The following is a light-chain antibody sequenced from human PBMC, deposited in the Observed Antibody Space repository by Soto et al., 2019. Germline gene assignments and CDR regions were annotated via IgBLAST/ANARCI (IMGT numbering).Light chain of an antibody. CDR2: AAS. CDR1: ESIDNY. Sequence: DIQMTQSPSSLSASVGARFTITCRASESIDNYLNWFQQRPGKXXKXXIYAASSLQSGVPSRFSGSGSGTDFTLTISSLQPEDFATDLCQQRYNTPRTFGQGTKVDIK. CDR3: QQRYNTPRT. J-gene: IGKJ1*01. V-gene: IGKV1-39*01.